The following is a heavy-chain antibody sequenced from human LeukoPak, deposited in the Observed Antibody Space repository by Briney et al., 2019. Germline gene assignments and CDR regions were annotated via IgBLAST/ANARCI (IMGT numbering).Heavy chain of an antibody. CDR3: ARSRCTSTTCYAGSYYFDY. J-gene: IGHJ4*02. CDR2: IYYSGSS. Sequence: SETLSLTCSVLGGSIRSSSYYFGWIRQPPGEGLEWIGSIYYSGSSYYNPSLKSRVTISVDTSKTQFSLKLTSVTAADPAVYYCARSRCTSTTCYAGSYYFDYWGQGTLVTVSS. D-gene: IGHD2-2*01. CDR1: GGSIRSSSYY. V-gene: IGHV4-39*01.